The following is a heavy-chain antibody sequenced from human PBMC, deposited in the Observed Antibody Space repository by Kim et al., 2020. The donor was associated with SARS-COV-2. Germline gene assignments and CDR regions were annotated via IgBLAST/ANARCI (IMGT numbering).Heavy chain of an antibody. J-gene: IGHJ5*02. V-gene: IGHV3-23*01. CDR3: AKDSAPGLLWFRELSWFDP. Sequence: GRFTISRDNSKNTLYLQMNSLRAEDTAVYYCAKDSAPGLLWFRELSWFDPWGQGTLVTVSS. D-gene: IGHD3-10*01.